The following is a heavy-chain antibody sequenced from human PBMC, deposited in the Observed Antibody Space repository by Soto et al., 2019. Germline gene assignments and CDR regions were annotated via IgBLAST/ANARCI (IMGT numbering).Heavy chain of an antibody. CDR1: GFTFSYYG. J-gene: IGHJ4*02. CDR3: ARGVDYGDYAIDY. V-gene: IGHV3-33*01. Sequence: QVQIMESGGGVVQPGRSLRLSCAASGFTFSYYGMQWVRQAPGKGLEWVAVIWYDGSNIYYADSVKGRFTISRDNSKNTLHLQMNSLRAEDTAVYYCARGVDYGDYAIDYWGQGTLVTVSS. D-gene: IGHD4-17*01. CDR2: IWYDGSNI.